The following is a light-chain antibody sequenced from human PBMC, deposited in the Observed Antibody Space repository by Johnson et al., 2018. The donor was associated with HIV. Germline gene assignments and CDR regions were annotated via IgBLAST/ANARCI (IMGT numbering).Light chain of an antibody. CDR3: GTWDSSLSAYI. Sequence: QSVLTQPPSVSAAPGQKVTISCSGSSSNIGRNYVSWYQQLPGTAPTLLIFDNNKRPSGIPDRFSGSKSGTSATLGITGLQTGDEADYYCGTWDSSLSAYIFGTGTKVTVL. J-gene: IGLJ1*01. CDR2: DNN. V-gene: IGLV1-51*01. CDR1: SSNIGRNY.